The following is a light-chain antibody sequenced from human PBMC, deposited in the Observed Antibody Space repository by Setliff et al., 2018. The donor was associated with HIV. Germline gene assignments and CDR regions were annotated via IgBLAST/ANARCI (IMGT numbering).Light chain of an antibody. CDR2: QAT. CDR3: CSNTGSNTFV. V-gene: IGLV2-23*01. J-gene: IGLJ1*01. CDR1: SNDVGRYDL. Sequence: QSALAQPASVSGSPGQSITISCTGTSNDVGRYDLVSWYQQHPARAPKLIIYQATRRPSGVSNRFSGSKSGNVASLTISGLQAEDEADYYCCSNTGSNTFVFGTGTKVPS.